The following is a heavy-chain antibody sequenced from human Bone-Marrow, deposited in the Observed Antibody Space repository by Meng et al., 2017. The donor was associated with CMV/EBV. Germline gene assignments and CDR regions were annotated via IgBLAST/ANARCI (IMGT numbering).Heavy chain of an antibody. CDR2: INHSGSV. V-gene: IGHV4-38-2*02. Sequence: SETLSLTCTVSGYSVSSYYYWGWIRQPPGKGLEWIGNINHSGSVYYNPSLQSRVTLSMDTSKNHFSLTVNSVTAADTAVYYCARSDGGNSEGRFAPWGQGTLVTVSS. CDR1: GYSVSSYYY. J-gene: IGHJ5*02. CDR3: ARSDGGNSEGRFAP. D-gene: IGHD4-23*01.